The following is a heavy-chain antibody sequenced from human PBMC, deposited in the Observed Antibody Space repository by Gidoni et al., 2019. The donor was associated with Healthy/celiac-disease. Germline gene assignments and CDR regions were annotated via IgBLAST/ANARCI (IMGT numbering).Heavy chain of an antibody. CDR2: ISAYNGIT. Sequence: QVQLVQSGAEVKKRGASVKVSCKASGYTFTSYGISWVRQAPGQGLEWMGWISAYNGITNYAQKLQGRVTMTTDTSTSTAYMELRSLRSDDPAVYYCAREELGSGWGAGFFRQYNWFDPWGQGTLVTVSS. D-gene: IGHD6-19*01. CDR3: AREELGSGWGAGFFRQYNWFDP. J-gene: IGHJ5*02. CDR1: GYTFTSYG. V-gene: IGHV1-18*04.